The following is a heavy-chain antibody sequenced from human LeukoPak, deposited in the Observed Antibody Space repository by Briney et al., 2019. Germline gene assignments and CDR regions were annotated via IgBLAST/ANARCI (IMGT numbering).Heavy chain of an antibody. V-gene: IGHV1-18*01. J-gene: IGHJ6*03. Sequence: ASVKVSCKASGGTFSSYAISWVRQAPGHGLEWMGWISTFNGHTNYAQSRQDRVTMTTDTSTSTVCMELSSLISDDTAVYYCARVDTVNYYYYMDVWGKGTPVTVSS. CDR2: ISTFNGHT. CDR3: ARVDTVNYYYYMDV. D-gene: IGHD5-18*01. CDR1: GGTFSSYA.